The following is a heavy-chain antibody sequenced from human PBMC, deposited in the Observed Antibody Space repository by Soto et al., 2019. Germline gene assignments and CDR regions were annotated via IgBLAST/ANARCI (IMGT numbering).Heavy chain of an antibody. D-gene: IGHD2-21*02. J-gene: IGHJ2*01. CDR3: ARPGSCGGDCRASYFDL. CDR2: ISSSSSTI. CDR1: GFTFSSYS. Sequence: EVQLVESGGGLVQHGGSLRLSGAASGFTFSSYSMNWVRQAPGKGLEWVSYISSSSSTIYYADSVKGRFTIARDNAKNTLYLEMNSLRAEYTAGYYCARPGSCGGDCRASYFDLWGRGTLVTVSS. V-gene: IGHV3-48*01.